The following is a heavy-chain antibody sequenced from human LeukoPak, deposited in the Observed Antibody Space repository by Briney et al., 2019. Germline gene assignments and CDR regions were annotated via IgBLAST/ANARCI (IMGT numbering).Heavy chain of an antibody. V-gene: IGHV3-30*04. J-gene: IGHJ1*01. CDR1: GFTFSSYA. CDR2: ISYDGSNK. CDR3: ARDSWATVTTYFQH. Sequence: GRSLRLSCAASGFTFSSYAMHWVRQAPGKGLEWVAVISYDGSNKYYADSVKGRFTISRDNSKNTLYLQMNSLRAEDTAVYYCARDSWATVTTYFQHWGQGTLVTVSS. D-gene: IGHD4-17*01.